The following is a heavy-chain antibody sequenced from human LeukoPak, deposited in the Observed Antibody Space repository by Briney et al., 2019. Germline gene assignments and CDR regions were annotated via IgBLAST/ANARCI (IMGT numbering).Heavy chain of an antibody. Sequence: GGSLRLSCAASGFTFTTYAMSWVRQAPGKGLAWVSCINGRGISTYYADFVKGRFTISRDNSKNTLYLQMSSLRADDTAIYYCAREAYYDCSGSLDYWGQGTLVTVSS. J-gene: IGHJ4*02. D-gene: IGHD3-22*01. V-gene: IGHV3-23*01. CDR3: AREAYYDCSGSLDY. CDR1: GFTFTTYA. CDR2: INGRGIST.